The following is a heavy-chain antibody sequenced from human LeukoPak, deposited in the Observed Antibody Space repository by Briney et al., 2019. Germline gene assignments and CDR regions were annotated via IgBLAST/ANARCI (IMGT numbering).Heavy chain of an antibody. CDR2: IKSKTDGGTT. V-gene: IGHV3-15*01. CDR3: TTDQWLPGYDY. CDR1: GFTFSNAW. D-gene: IGHD5-12*01. J-gene: IGHJ4*02. Sequence: AGGSLRLSCAVSGFTFSNAWMSWVRQAPGKGLEWVGRIKSKTDGGTTDYAAPVKGRFTISRDDSKNTLYLQMNSLKTEDTAVYYCTTDQWLPGYDYWGQGTLVTVSS.